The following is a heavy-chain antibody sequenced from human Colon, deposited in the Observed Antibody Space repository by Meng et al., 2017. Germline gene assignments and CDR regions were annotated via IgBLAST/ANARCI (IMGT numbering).Heavy chain of an antibody. CDR2: TSHSGST. Sequence: QVQLQEAGPGLVKPSETLSLTCAVSGGSISRSDWWSWVRQPPGKGLEWIGETSHSGSTNYSPSLKSRVTISLDKSKNLLSLKLNSVTAADTAVYYCASSDYYRSDYWGQGTLVTVSS. V-gene: IGHV4-4*02. CDR1: GGSISRSDW. D-gene: IGHD3-22*01. CDR3: ASSDYYRSDY. J-gene: IGHJ4*02.